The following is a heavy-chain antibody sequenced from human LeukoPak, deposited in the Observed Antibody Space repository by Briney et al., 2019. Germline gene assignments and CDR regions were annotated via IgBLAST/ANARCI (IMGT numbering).Heavy chain of an antibody. V-gene: IGHV1-69*04. CDR3: ARATAAAGHYWFDP. Sequence: GASVKVSCKASGGTFSSYAISWVRQAPGQGLEWMGRIIPILGIANYAQRFQGRVTITADKSMSTAYMELSSLRSEDTAVYYCARATAAAGHYWFDPWGQGTLVTVSS. CDR2: IIPILGIA. CDR1: GGTFSSYA. D-gene: IGHD6-13*01. J-gene: IGHJ5*02.